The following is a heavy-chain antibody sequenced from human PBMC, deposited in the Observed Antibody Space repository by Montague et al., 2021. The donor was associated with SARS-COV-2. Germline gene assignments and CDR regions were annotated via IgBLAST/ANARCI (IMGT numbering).Heavy chain of an antibody. CDR1: SGSISSYY. Sequence: SETLSLTCTVSSGSISSYYWSWIRQPPGPGLGPIGYIYHNGSTKSNSTLKSRVTITVDTSKNQISLKLSSVSVADTAVYYCARGGGNSADYYNYTMDVWGQGTTGTVFS. D-gene: IGHD4-23*01. J-gene: IGHJ6*02. V-gene: IGHV4-59*01. CDR3: ARGGGNSADYYNYTMDV. CDR2: IYHNGST.